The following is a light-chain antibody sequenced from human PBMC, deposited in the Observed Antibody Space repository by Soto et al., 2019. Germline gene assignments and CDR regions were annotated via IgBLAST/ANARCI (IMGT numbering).Light chain of an antibody. J-gene: IGLJ2*01. CDR2: EVS. V-gene: IGLV2-14*01. CDR1: SSDVGGYNY. Sequence: QALLTQPASWSGSPGQSITISCTGTSSDVGGYNYVSWYQQHPGKVPKLMIYEVSNRPSGVSNRFSGSKSGNTASLTISGLQAEDEADYYCSSYTSSSTNVVFSGGTKVNVL. CDR3: SSYTSSSTNVV.